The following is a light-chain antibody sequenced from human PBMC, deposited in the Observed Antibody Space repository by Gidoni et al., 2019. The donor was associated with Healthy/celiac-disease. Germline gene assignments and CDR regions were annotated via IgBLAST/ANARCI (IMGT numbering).Light chain of an antibody. V-gene: IGKV1-9*01. Sequence: DIQLTQSPSFLSASVGDRVTITCRASQGISSILAWYQQKPGKAPKLLIYAASTLQSGVPSRFSGSGSGTEFTLTISSLQPEDFATYYCQQLNSYPFTFGQXTRLEIK. CDR1: QGISSI. J-gene: IGKJ5*01. CDR2: AAS. CDR3: QQLNSYPFT.